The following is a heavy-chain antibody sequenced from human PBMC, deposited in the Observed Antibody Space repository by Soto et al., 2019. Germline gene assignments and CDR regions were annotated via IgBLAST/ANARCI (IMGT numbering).Heavy chain of an antibody. CDR2: ISSSGSTI. V-gene: IGHV3-48*03. CDR1: GFTFSSYE. J-gene: IGHJ4*02. CDR3: AIDRFWYNGARYYFDY. D-gene: IGHD1-1*01. Sequence: EVQLVESGGGLVQPGGSLRLSCAASGFTFSSYEMNWVRQAPGKGLEWVSYISSSGSTIYYADSVKGRFTISRDNAKNSLYLQMNSLRAEDTAVYYCAIDRFWYNGARYYFDYWGQGTLVTVSS.